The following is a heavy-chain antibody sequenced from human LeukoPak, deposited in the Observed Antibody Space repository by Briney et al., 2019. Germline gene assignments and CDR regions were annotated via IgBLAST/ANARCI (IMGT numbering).Heavy chain of an antibody. CDR3: AKGGGSGWVDY. D-gene: IGHD6-19*01. V-gene: IGHV3-66*01. J-gene: IGHJ4*02. CDR2: IYSGGST. Sequence: PGGSLRLSCAVSGFTVSGNYMSWVRQAPGKGLEWVSVIYSGGSTYSADSVKGRFTISRDDSKNTLYLQMNSLRAEDTAVYYCAKGGGSGWVDYWGQGTLATVSS. CDR1: GFTVSGNY.